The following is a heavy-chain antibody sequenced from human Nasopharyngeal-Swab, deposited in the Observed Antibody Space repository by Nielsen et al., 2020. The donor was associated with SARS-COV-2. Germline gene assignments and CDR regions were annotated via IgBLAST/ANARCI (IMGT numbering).Heavy chain of an antibody. Sequence: GGSLRPPCAPPGSPSTTHAITWVPQPPGKGLEWVSYISSSGSPIYYADSVKGRFTISRDNAKNSLYLQMNSLRAEDTAVSYCARDSHDYGDYDDYWGQGTLVTVSS. J-gene: IGHJ4*02. V-gene: IGHV3-48*03. CDR2: ISSSGSPI. D-gene: IGHD4-17*01. CDR1: GSPSTTHA. CDR3: ARDSHDYGDYDDY.